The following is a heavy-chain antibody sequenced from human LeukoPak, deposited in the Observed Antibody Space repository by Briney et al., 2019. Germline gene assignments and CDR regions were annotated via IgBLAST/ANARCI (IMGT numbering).Heavy chain of an antibody. D-gene: IGHD3-22*01. V-gene: IGHV1-2*02. J-gene: IGHJ2*01. Sequence: ASVKVSCKASGYTFTGYYMHWVRQAPGQGLEWMGWINPNSGGTNYAQKFQGRVAMTRDTSISTAYMELSRLRSDDTAVYYCARAKRDYDSSGYYYIRYFDLWGRGTLVTVSS. CDR2: INPNSGGT. CDR1: GYTFTGYY. CDR3: ARAKRDYDSSGYYYIRYFDL.